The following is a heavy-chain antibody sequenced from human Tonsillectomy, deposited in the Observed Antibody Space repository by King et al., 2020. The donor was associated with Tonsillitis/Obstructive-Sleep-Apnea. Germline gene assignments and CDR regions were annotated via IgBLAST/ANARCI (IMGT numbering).Heavy chain of an antibody. J-gene: IGHJ4*02. V-gene: IGHV3-49*05. CDR3: SRDQDYYGSGSPAFGY. Sequence: EGQLVQSGGGWVKPGRSLRLSCTASGFTFGGYAMSCFRQAPGKGLEWVGFIRSKAYRGTTEHAVSVKGRFSISRDDSKSNAYLQINSLKTEDTAVYYCSRDQDYYGSGSPAFGYWGQGTLVTVSS. CDR1: GFTFGGYA. D-gene: IGHD3-10*01. CDR2: IRSKAYRGTT.